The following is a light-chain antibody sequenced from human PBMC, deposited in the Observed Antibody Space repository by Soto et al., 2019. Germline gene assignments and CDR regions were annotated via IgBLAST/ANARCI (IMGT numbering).Light chain of an antibody. Sequence: EIVLTQSPATLSLSPGERATLSCRASQSVSSYLAWYQQKPGQAPRLLIYDASNSATGITARFSGSGSGTDFTLTIISLEPDDFVVYYCQQRSNWPPYTFGQGTKLEIK. CDR2: DAS. CDR1: QSVSSY. CDR3: QQRSNWPPYT. J-gene: IGKJ2*01. V-gene: IGKV3-11*01.